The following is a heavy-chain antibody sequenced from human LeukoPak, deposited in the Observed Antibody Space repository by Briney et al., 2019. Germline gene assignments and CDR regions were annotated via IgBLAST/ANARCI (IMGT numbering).Heavy chain of an antibody. V-gene: IGHV3-74*01. J-gene: IGHJ6*03. CDR3: AKDGLAYCGGDCYRDYYYYMDV. D-gene: IGHD2-21*01. Sequence: GGSLRLSCAASGFSFSNYWMHWVRQAPGKGLVWVSRINSDGSSTSYADSVKGRFTISRDNSKNTLYLQMNSLRAEDTAVYYCAKDGLAYCGGDCYRDYYYYMDVWGKGTTVTVSS. CDR2: INSDGSST. CDR1: GFSFSNYW.